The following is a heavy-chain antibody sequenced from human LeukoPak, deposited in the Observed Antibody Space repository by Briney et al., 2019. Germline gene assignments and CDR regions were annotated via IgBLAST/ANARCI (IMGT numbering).Heavy chain of an antibody. D-gene: IGHD3-22*01. CDR2: ISGDGDST. J-gene: IGHJ4*02. CDR3: AKQYYYDSSGYPIPYFDY. V-gene: IGHV3-43*02. Sequence: GGSLRLSCAASGFTFDDFAMHWVRQAAGKGLEWVSLISGDGDSTHYTDSVKGRFTISRGNSKNSLYLQMNSLRTEDTALYYCAKQYYYDSSGYPIPYFDYWGQGTLVTVSS. CDR1: GFTFDDFA.